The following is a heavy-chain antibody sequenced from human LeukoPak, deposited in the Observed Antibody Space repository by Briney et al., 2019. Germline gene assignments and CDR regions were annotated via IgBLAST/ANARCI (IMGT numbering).Heavy chain of an antibody. Sequence: GGSLRLSCAASGFTFSSYAMSWVRQAPGKGLVWVSRINSDGSSTSYADSVKGRFTISRDNAKNTLYLQMNNLRAEDTAVYYCARVGYGPFDYWGQGTLVTVSS. CDR1: GFTFSSYA. V-gene: IGHV3-74*01. D-gene: IGHD2-15*01. J-gene: IGHJ4*02. CDR2: INSDGSST. CDR3: ARVGYGPFDY.